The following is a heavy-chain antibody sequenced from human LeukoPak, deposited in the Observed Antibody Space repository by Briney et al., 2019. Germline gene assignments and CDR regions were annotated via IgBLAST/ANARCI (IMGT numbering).Heavy chain of an antibody. CDR3: AKDVYSSPPYYFDY. Sequence: PGGSLRLSCAASGFTFSSYSVNWVRQAPGKGLECVSSISSSSSYIYYADSVKGRFTISRDNAKNSLYLQMNSLRAEDTAVYYCAKDVYSSPPYYFDYWGQGTLVTVSS. V-gene: IGHV3-21*04. CDR1: GFTFSSYS. J-gene: IGHJ4*02. CDR2: ISSSSSYI. D-gene: IGHD6-13*01.